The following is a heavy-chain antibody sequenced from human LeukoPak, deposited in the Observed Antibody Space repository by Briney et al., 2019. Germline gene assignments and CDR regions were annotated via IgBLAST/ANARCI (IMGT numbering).Heavy chain of an antibody. CDR1: GGSISSYY. CDR2: IYTSGST. Sequence: SETLSLTCTVSGGSISSYYWSWIRQPPGKGLEWIGYIYTSGSTNYNPSLKSRVTISVDTSKNQFSLKLSSVTAADTAVYYCARLAARQEGRHYYYYMDVWGKGTTVTVSS. CDR3: ARLAARQEGRHYYYYMDV. J-gene: IGHJ6*03. V-gene: IGHV4-4*09. D-gene: IGHD6-6*01.